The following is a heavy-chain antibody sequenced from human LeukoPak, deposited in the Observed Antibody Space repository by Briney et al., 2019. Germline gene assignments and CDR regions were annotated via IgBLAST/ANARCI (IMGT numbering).Heavy chain of an antibody. D-gene: IGHD3-10*01. Sequence: SVKVSCKASGGTFSSYAISWVRQAPGQGLEWMGGIIPIFGTANYAQKFQGRVTITTDESTSTAYMELSSLRSDDTAVYYCARAGGSGSYLDYWGQGTLVTVSS. J-gene: IGHJ4*02. V-gene: IGHV1-69*05. CDR3: ARAGGSGSYLDY. CDR1: GGTFSSYA. CDR2: IIPIFGTA.